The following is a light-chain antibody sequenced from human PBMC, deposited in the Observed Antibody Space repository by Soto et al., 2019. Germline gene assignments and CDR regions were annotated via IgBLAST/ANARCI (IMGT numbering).Light chain of an antibody. Sequence: DIQMTQSPSTLSASVGDRVTITCRASQSISHWLAWYQQKPGTAPKLLMYDATSLQGGVPSRFSGSGSGTQFTLTISSLQPDDFATYYCQQYNSYSALTFGGGTKVEIK. V-gene: IGKV1-5*01. CDR1: QSISHW. CDR2: DAT. J-gene: IGKJ4*01. CDR3: QQYNSYSALT.